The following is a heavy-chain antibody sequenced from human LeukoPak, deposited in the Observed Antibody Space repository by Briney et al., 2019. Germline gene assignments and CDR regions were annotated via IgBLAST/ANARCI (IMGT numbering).Heavy chain of an antibody. J-gene: IGHJ4*02. CDR3: AIFPIVVVPGAKQDLDC. Sequence: SGGSLRLSCAAFGFNYSSYTMNWVRQAPGTGLEWLSYISATRDITYYADSVKGRFTISRDSSTNTLYLQMHSLRVEDTAVYYCAIFPIVVVPGAKQDLDCWGQGTLVTVSS. CDR2: ISATRDIT. CDR1: GFNYSSYT. D-gene: IGHD2-2*01. V-gene: IGHV3-23*01.